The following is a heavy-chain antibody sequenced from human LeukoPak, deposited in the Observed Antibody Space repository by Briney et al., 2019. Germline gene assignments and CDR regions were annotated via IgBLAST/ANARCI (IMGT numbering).Heavy chain of an antibody. CDR3: ARVRAGYCTSTSCYTGMDV. Sequence: GGSLRLSCAASGFTFSDYWIHWVRQAPGKGLVWVSRINTDGSITNYADSVKGRFTISRDNSKFTLYMQMNSLRAEDTAVYYCARVRAGYCTSTSCYTGMDVWGQGTTVTVSS. D-gene: IGHD2-2*01. V-gene: IGHV3-74*01. CDR1: GFTFSDYW. J-gene: IGHJ6*02. CDR2: INTDGSIT.